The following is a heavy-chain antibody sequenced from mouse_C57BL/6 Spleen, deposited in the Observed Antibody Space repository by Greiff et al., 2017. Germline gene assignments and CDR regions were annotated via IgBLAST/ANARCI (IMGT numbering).Heavy chain of an antibody. CDR3: AIEGYGSSYGEFAY. D-gene: IGHD1-1*01. CDR2: IHPSDSDT. CDR1: GYTFTSYW. J-gene: IGHJ3*01. V-gene: IGHV1-74*01. Sequence: QVQLQQPGAELVKPGASVKVSCKASGYTFTSYWMHWVKQRPGRGLEWIGRIHPSDSDTNYNQKFKGKATLTVDKYSSTAYMQLSSLTSEDAAVYYCAIEGYGSSYGEFAYWGQGTLVTVSA.